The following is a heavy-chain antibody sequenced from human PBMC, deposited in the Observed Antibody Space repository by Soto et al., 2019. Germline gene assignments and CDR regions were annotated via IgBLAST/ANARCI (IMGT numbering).Heavy chain of an antibody. Sequence: QVQLVESGGGVVQPGRSLRLSCAASGFTFSSYAMHWVRQAPGKGLEWVAVISYDGSNKYYADSVKGRFTISRDNSKNTLYLQMNSLRADDTAVYYCARDHYDILTAYSYYFDYWGQGTLVTVSS. CDR1: GFTFSSYA. CDR3: ARDHYDILTAYSYYFDY. V-gene: IGHV3-30-3*01. J-gene: IGHJ4*02. D-gene: IGHD3-9*01. CDR2: ISYDGSNK.